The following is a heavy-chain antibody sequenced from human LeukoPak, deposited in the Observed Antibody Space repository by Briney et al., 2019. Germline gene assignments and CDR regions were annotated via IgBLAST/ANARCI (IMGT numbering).Heavy chain of an antibody. CDR2: ISGSGGST. CDR3: AKCGIAAAGSRYYFDY. V-gene: IGHV3-23*01. D-gene: IGHD6-13*01. J-gene: IGHJ4*02. Sequence: PGGSLRLSCAASGFTFSSYAMSWVRQAPGKGLEWVSAISGSGGSTYYADSVKGRFTISRDNSKNTLYPQMNSLRAEDTAVYYCAKCGIAAAGSRYYFDYWGQGTLVTVSS. CDR1: GFTFSSYA.